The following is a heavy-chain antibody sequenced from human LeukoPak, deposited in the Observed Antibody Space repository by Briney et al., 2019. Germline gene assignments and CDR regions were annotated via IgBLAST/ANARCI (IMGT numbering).Heavy chain of an antibody. V-gene: IGHV3-30*02. CDR3: AKPSRMVRGVIPYYMDV. J-gene: IGHJ6*03. CDR2: IRYDGSNK. D-gene: IGHD3-10*01. Sequence: PGGSLRLSCAASGFTFSSYGMHWVRQAPGKGLEWVAFIRYDGSNKYYADSVKGRFTISRDNSKNTLYLQMNSLRAEDTAVYYCAKPSRMVRGVIPYYMDVWGKGTTVTISS. CDR1: GFTFSSYG.